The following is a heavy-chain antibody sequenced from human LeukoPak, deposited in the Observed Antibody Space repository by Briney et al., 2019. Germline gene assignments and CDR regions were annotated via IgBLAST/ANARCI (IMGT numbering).Heavy chain of an antibody. CDR1: GFTFSSYE. Sequence: GGSLRLSCAASGFTFSSYEVIWVRQAPGKGLEWVSYIGTSPGTIYYADSVKGRFTISRDNAKNSLYLQMNSLRAEDTAVYYCAREYCSGTSCYLFDYWGQGTLVTVSS. CDR3: AREYCSGTSCYLFDY. D-gene: IGHD2-2*01. V-gene: IGHV3-48*03. CDR2: IGTSPGTI. J-gene: IGHJ4*02.